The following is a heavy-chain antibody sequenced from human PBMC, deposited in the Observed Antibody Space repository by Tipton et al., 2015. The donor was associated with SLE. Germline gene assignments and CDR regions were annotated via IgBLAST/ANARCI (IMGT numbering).Heavy chain of an antibody. J-gene: IGHJ4*02. CDR3: ATFYGSGSSHFDY. Sequence: TLSLTCAVYGGSFSDYYWSWIRQPPGKGLEWIGEINHSGSTNYNPSLKSRVTISVDTSKNQFSLKLSSVTAADTAVYYCATFYGSGSSHFDYWGQGTLVTVSS. CDR2: INHSGST. CDR1: GGSFSDYY. V-gene: IGHV4-34*01. D-gene: IGHD3-10*01.